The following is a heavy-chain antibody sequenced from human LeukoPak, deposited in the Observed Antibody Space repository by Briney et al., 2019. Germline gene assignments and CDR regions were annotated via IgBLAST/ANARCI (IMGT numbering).Heavy chain of an antibody. CDR3: AREGIFGSSPLGYYYYGMDV. D-gene: IGHD3-3*02. J-gene: IGHJ6*02. CDR1: GFTFSSYG. V-gene: IGHV3-33*01. CDR2: IWYDGSNK. Sequence: PGGSLRLSCAASGFTFSSYGMHWVRQAPGKGLEWVAVIWYDGSNKYYADSMKGRFTISRDNSKNTLYLQMNSLRAEDTAVYYCAREGIFGSSPLGYYYYGMDVWGQGTTVTVSS.